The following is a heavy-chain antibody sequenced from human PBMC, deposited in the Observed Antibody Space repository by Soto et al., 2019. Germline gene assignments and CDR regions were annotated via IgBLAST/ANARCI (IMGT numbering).Heavy chain of an antibody. J-gene: IGHJ4*02. CDR1: GFTLSSYS. V-gene: IGHV3-30-3*01. D-gene: IGHD6-19*01. CDR3: ARSVAVAGLDY. CDR2: ISYDGNKK. Sequence: QVQLVESGGGVVQPGRSIRLSCAASGFTLSSYSMHWVRQAPGKGLEWVGVISYDGNKKYYRDSVKGRFSISRDTSNNTVHLQMNSLRPEDTAVYYCARSVAVAGLDYWGQGSLVTVSS.